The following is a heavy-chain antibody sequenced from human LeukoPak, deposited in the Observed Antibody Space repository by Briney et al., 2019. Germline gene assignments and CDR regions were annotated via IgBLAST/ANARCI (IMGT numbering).Heavy chain of an antibody. J-gene: IGHJ3*02. Sequence: GGSLRLSCAASGFTFSTFAMIWVRQPPGKGLEWVSSISSSGSYIYYADSMKGRFTISRDNAKNSLYLQMNSLRAEDTAVYYCARPIVAGIDGAFHIWGQGTMVTVSS. V-gene: IGHV3-21*01. CDR2: ISSSGSYI. CDR1: GFTFSTFA. CDR3: ARPIVAGIDGAFHI. D-gene: IGHD6-19*01.